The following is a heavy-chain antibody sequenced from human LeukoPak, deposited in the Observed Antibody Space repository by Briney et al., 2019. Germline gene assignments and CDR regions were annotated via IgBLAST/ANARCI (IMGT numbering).Heavy chain of an antibody. CDR2: ISSSSSYI. CDR3: ARCLGGGTLGGSSCIDY. CDR1: GFTFSSYS. J-gene: IGHJ4*02. V-gene: IGHV3-21*01. Sequence: GGSLRLSCAASGFTFSSYSMSWVRQAPGKGLEWVSSISSSSSYIYFADSVKGRFTISRDNAKNSLYLQMNSLRAEDTAVYYCARCLGGGTLGGSSCIDYWGQGALVTVSS. D-gene: IGHD6-13*01.